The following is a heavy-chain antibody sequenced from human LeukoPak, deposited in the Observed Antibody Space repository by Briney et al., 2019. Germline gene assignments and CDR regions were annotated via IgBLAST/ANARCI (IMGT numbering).Heavy chain of an antibody. Sequence: GGSLRLSCVASGFTFNNYAMSWVRQAPGKGLEWVAVISYDGSNKYYADSVKGRFTISRDNSKNTLYLQMNSLRAEDTAVYYCARDGLAAAGTGLDYYYYYMDVWGKGTTVTVSS. CDR2: ISYDGSNK. V-gene: IGHV3-30*04. D-gene: IGHD6-13*01. J-gene: IGHJ6*03. CDR1: GFTFNNYA. CDR3: ARDGLAAAGTGLDYYYYYMDV.